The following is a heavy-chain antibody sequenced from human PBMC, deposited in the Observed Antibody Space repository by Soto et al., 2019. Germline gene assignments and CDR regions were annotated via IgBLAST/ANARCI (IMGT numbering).Heavy chain of an antibody. J-gene: IGHJ4*02. V-gene: IGHV4-59*12. CDR3: AREGGDYSFDY. D-gene: IGHD4-17*01. Sequence: PSETLSLTCSVSGGSIGSYYWSWIRQPPGKGLEWIGYIYYSGSTNYNPSLKSRVTISVDTSKNQFSLKLSSVTAADTAVYYCAREGGDYSFDYWGQGTLVTVSS. CDR1: GGSIGSYY. CDR2: IYYSGST.